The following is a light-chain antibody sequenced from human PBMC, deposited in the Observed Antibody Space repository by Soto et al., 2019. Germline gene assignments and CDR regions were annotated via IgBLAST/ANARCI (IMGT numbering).Light chain of an antibody. Sequence: QSVLTQPPSASGSPGQSVTISCTGTSSDIGGYNYVSWYQQHPGKAPKLMIYELSKRPSGVPDRFSGSKSGNTASLTVSGLQAEDEADYYCSSYTSSSTRVFGTGTKVTVL. CDR1: SSDIGGYNY. CDR2: ELS. CDR3: SSYTSSSTRV. J-gene: IGLJ1*01. V-gene: IGLV2-8*01.